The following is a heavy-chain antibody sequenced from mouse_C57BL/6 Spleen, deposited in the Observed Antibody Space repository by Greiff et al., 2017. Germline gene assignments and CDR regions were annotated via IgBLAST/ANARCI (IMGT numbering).Heavy chain of an antibody. CDR2: IYPGDGDT. V-gene: IGHV1-80*01. CDR1: GYAFSSYW. D-gene: IGHD1-1*01. CDR3: ARDYYGSSWKNAIDY. J-gene: IGHJ4*01. Sequence: QVQLQQSGAELVKPGASVKISCKASGYAFSSYWMNWVKQRPGKGLEWIGQIYPGDGDTDYNGKFKGKATLTADKSSSTAYMQLSSLTSEYSAVYFCARDYYGSSWKNAIDYWGQGTSVTVSS.